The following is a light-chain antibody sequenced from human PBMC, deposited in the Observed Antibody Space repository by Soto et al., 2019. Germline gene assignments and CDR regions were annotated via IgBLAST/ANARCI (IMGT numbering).Light chain of an antibody. CDR2: DNN. CDR1: SSNIGDHY. J-gene: IGLJ2*01. Sequence: QSVWTHPPSVSAAPGPKFTISGYESSSNIGDHYGSWYQQHPGTAPKVLIVDNNQRPSVIPDRFSGSKSGTSATLGISGLQTGDEADYYCGTWDSRLSAVVFGGGTKVTVL. CDR3: GTWDSRLSAVV. V-gene: IGLV1-51*01.